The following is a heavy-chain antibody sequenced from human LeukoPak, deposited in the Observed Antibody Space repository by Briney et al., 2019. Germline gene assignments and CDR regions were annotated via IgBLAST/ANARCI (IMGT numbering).Heavy chain of an antibody. J-gene: IGHJ3*02. CDR1: GGSISSSSYY. CDR3: ARLKWLLHAFDI. D-gene: IGHD3-22*01. V-gene: IGHV4-39*01. Sequence: SETLSLTCTVSGGSISSSSYYWGWIRQPPGKGLEWIGSIYYSGSTCYNPSLKSRVTISVDTSKNQFSLKLSSVTAADTAVYYCARLKWLLHAFDIWGQGTMVTVSS. CDR2: IYYSGST.